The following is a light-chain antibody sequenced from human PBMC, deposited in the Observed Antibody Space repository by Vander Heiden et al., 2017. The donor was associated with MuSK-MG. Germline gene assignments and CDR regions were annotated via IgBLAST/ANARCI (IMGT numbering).Light chain of an antibody. CDR1: QSISSY. J-gene: IGKJ4*01. CDR2: AVS. V-gene: IGKV1-39*01. Sequence: DIQLTQSPSSLSASVGDRVNITCRASQSISSYLNRYQQKPGKAPKLLIYAVSSLQSGVPLTLRGRGPGTDFTLTMSSLQPEAFTTYYSLLCAGPVLTFGAGTKVEIK. CDR3: LLCAGPVLT.